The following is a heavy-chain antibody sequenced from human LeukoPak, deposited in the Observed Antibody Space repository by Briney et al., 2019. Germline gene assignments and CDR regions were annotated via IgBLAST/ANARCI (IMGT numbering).Heavy chain of an antibody. CDR1: GDPVSSRSYY. CDR2: IYYSGIT. D-gene: IGHD1-1*01. J-gene: IGHJ3*02. Sequence: TSETLSLTCTVSGDPVSSRSYYWSWIRQPPGKGLEWIGTIYYSGITYYYPSLKSRVTILLDTSKNQFSLKLSSVTAADTAVYYCATPRGTTGNYVFDIWGQGTMVTVSS. CDR3: ATPRGTTGNYVFDI. V-gene: IGHV4-39*01.